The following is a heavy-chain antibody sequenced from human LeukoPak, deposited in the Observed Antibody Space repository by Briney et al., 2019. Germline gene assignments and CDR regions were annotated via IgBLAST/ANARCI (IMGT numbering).Heavy chain of an antibody. D-gene: IGHD6-13*01. V-gene: IGHV3-20*04. CDR2: IDRNGDST. CDR1: GFTFEDYG. CDR3: ARRRGSSSLDY. Sequence: PGGSLRLSCAASGFTFEDYGMSWVRQGPGKGLEWVSAIDRNGDSTGYADSVKGRFTISRDNAKNSLYLQMNSLRADDMAVYYCARRRGSSSLDYWGQGTLVTVSS. J-gene: IGHJ4*01.